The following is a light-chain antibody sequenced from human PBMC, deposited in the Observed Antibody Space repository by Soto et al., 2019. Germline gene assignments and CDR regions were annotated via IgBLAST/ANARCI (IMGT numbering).Light chain of an antibody. V-gene: IGKV1-39*01. CDR2: ATS. J-gene: IGKJ1*01. Sequence: DIQMTQSPSTLSGSVGDRVTITCRASQSISNYLNWYQQKPGKAPKLLIYATSSLQSGVPSKFSGSGSGTEFTLTISSLQPEDFATYYCQQSYSTPWTFGQGTIVDIK. CDR3: QQSYSTPWT. CDR1: QSISNY.